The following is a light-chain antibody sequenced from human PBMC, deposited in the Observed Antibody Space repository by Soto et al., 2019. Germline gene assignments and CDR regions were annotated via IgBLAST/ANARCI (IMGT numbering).Light chain of an antibody. J-gene: IGKJ2*01. Sequence: DIQMTQSPSSLSASVGDRVTISCRASQGIIYSLNWYQQKPGKAPKLLIYAASSLSSGVPSRFSGSGSGTDFTLTISSLQPEDFATYYCQQGYDFPYTFGQGTRLDIK. CDR2: AAS. CDR1: QGIIYS. CDR3: QQGYDFPYT. V-gene: IGKV1-39*01.